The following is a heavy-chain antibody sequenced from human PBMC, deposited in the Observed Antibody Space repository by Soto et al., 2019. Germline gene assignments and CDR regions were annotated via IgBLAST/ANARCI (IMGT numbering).Heavy chain of an antibody. Sequence: ASVKVSCKASGYTFTSYGISWVRQAPGQGLEWMGWISAYNGNTNYAQKLQGRVTMTTDTSTSTAYMELRSLRSDDTAVYYCARDPSVVAANTYYYYYYGMDVWGQGTTVTVSS. CDR3: ARDPSVVAANTYYYYYYGMDV. CDR2: ISAYNGNT. V-gene: IGHV1-18*01. J-gene: IGHJ6*02. D-gene: IGHD2-15*01. CDR1: GYTFTSYG.